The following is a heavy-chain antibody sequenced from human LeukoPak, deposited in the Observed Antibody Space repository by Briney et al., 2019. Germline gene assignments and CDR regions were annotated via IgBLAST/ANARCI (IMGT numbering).Heavy chain of an antibody. J-gene: IGHJ6*03. V-gene: IGHV1-18*01. Sequence: ASVKVSCKASGYTFTSSGISWVRQAPGQGLEWMGWISAYNGNTNYAQKLQGRVTMTTDTLTNTAYMELRSLRSDDTAVYYCAKHGGSSPFYYYYYMDVWGKGTTVTVSS. D-gene: IGHD1-26*01. CDR3: AKHGGSSPFYYYYYMDV. CDR1: GYTFTSSG. CDR2: ISAYNGNT.